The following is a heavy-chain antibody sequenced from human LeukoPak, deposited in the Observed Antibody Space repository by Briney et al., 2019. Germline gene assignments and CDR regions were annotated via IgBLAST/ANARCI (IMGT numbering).Heavy chain of an antibody. Sequence: GGSLRLSCAASGFTFSSHSMNWVRQAPGKGLEWVSYISSSSSTIYYADSVKGRFTISRDNAKNSLYLQMNSLRAEDTAVYYCARVQSEQLVREDHDAFDIWGQGTMVTVSS. CDR3: ARVQSEQLVREDHDAFDI. V-gene: IGHV3-48*01. CDR2: ISSSSSTI. CDR1: GFTFSSHS. J-gene: IGHJ3*02. D-gene: IGHD6-13*01.